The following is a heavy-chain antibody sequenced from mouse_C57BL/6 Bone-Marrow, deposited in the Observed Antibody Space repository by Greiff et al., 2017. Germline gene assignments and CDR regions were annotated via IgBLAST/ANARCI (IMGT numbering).Heavy chain of an antibody. Sequence: EVQLQQSGAELVRPGASVKLSCTASGFNIKDYYMHWVKQRPETGLEWIGRIDPEDGDTEYAPKFQGKATMTADTSSNTAYLQLSSLTSEDTAVYYCTTWGGYDQDWFAYWGQGTLVTVSA. CDR3: TTWGGYDQDWFAY. V-gene: IGHV14-1*01. D-gene: IGHD2-2*01. CDR1: GFNIKDYY. CDR2: IDPEDGDT. J-gene: IGHJ3*01.